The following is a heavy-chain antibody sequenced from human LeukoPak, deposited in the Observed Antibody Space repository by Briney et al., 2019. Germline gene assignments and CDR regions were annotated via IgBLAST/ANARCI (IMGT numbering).Heavy chain of an antibody. D-gene: IGHD3-3*01. V-gene: IGHV3-21*01. CDR1: GFTFSSYS. Sequence: GGSLRLSCAASGFTFSSYSMNWVRQAPGKGLEWVSSISSSSSYIYYADSVKGRFTISRDNAKNSLYLQMNSLRAEDTAVYYCARDITIFGVVYYGMDVWGQGTTVTVSS. CDR2: ISSSSSYI. J-gene: IGHJ6*02. CDR3: ARDITIFGVVYYGMDV.